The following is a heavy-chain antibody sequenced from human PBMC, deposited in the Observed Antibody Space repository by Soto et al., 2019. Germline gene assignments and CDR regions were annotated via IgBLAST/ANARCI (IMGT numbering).Heavy chain of an antibody. Sequence: GGSLRLSCVGYGFDLTNRQMDWVRQAPGKGLEWVSYINGDGSAIYYADSVRGRFTISRDNAKNSLFLQMSSLRAEDTAIYYCARDRDAYCSKGICSGPYFDYWGQGTMVTVYS. J-gene: IGHJ4*02. D-gene: IGHD2-8*01. CDR2: INGDGSAI. V-gene: IGHV3-48*03. CDR1: GFDLTNRQ. CDR3: ARDRDAYCSKGICSGPYFDY.